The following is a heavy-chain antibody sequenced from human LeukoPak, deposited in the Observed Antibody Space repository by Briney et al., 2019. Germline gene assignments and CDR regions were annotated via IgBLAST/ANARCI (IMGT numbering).Heavy chain of an antibody. CDR3: ARGLSSGDY. J-gene: IGHJ4*02. D-gene: IGHD6-19*01. CDR1: WYTFTSYY. Sequence: APVKVSCKASWYTFTSYYMPWVRQAPGQGLEWMGIINPIGGSTSYAQKFQGRVTMTRDTSTSTVYMELSSLRSEDTAVYYCARGLSSGDYWGQGTLVTVSS. CDR2: INPIGGST. V-gene: IGHV1-46*01.